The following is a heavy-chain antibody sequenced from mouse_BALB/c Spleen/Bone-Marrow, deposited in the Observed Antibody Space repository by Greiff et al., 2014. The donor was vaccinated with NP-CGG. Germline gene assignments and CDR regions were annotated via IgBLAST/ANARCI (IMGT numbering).Heavy chain of an antibody. CDR2: IDPANGNI. CDR1: GFNIKDTY. Sequence: EVQLVESGAELVKPGASVKLSCTASGFNIKDTYMHWVKQRPEQGLEWIGRIDPANGNIKYDPKFQGKATITADTSSNTAYLHLSSRTSEDTAVYYCTRGEDYWGQGTSVIVSS. J-gene: IGHJ4*01. CDR3: TRGEDY. V-gene: IGHV14-3*02.